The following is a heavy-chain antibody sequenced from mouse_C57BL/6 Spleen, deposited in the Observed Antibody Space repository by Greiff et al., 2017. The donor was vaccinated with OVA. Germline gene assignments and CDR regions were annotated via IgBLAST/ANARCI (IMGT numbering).Heavy chain of an antibody. D-gene: IGHD1-1*01. CDR3: ARGSNYFDY. J-gene: IGHJ2*01. Sequence: EVQLVESGGGLVKPGGSLKLSCAASGFTFSSYAMSWVRQTPEKRLEWVATISDGGSYTYYPDNVQGRFTISRDNAKNNLYLQMSHLKSEDTAMYYCARGSNYFDYWGQGTTLTVSS. CDR2: ISDGGSYT. CDR1: GFTFSSYA. V-gene: IGHV5-4*01.